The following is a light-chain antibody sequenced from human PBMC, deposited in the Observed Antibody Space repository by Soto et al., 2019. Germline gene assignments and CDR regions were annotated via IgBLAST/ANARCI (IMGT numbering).Light chain of an antibody. Sequence: QSALTQPASVSGSPGQSITISCTGTSSDVGGYNYVSWYQQHPGKAPKLMISEVSNRPSGVSNRFSGSKSGNTASLTISGLQAEDEADYYCSSYTRSSTWMFGGGTKLTVL. CDR2: EVS. CDR1: SSDVGGYNY. CDR3: SSYTRSSTWM. V-gene: IGLV2-14*01. J-gene: IGLJ3*02.